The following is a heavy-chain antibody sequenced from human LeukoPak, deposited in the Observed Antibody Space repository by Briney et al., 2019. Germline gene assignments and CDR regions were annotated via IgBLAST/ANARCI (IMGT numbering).Heavy chain of an antibody. J-gene: IGHJ4*02. CDR2: IYTSETT. Sequence: SETLSLTCTVSGGSMSSYYWSWIRQPPGKGLEWIGYIYTSETTNYIPSLKSRVTISVETSKNQFSLKLRSVTAADTAVYYCAGSNITARRRDYFEYWGQGTLVTVSS. CDR3: AGSNITARRRDYFEY. CDR1: GGSMSSYY. V-gene: IGHV4-4*09. D-gene: IGHD6-6*01.